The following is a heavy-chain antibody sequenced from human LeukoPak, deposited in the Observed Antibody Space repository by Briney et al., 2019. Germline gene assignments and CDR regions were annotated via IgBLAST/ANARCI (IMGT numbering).Heavy chain of an antibody. CDR3: AKFIAAPFYFDY. CDR1: GFTFSSYS. D-gene: IGHD6-13*01. CDR2: ISSSSSYI. Sequence: PGGSLRLSCAASGFTFSSYSMNRVRQAPGKGLEWVSSISSSSSYIYYADSVKARFTISRDNAKNSLYLQMNSLRAEDTAVYYCAKFIAAPFYFDYWGQGTLVTVSS. J-gene: IGHJ4*02. V-gene: IGHV3-21*01.